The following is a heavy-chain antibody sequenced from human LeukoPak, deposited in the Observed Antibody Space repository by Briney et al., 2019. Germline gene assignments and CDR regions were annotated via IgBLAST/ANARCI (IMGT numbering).Heavy chain of an antibody. D-gene: IGHD6-19*01. Sequence: GGSLRLSCVASGLSFSNYWMTWVRQVPGKGLEWVANINQDGNKKNYVDSVKGRFTVSRDNAKNSLYLQMNNLRAEDTAIYYCARDHSPSMYGSVWYDAFDIWGLGTMVTVSS. CDR1: GLSFSNYW. V-gene: IGHV3-7*01. J-gene: IGHJ3*02. CDR3: ARDHSPSMYGSVWYDAFDI. CDR2: INQDGNKK.